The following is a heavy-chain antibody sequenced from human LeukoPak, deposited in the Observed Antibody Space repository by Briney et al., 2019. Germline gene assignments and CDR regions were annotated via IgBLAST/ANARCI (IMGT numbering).Heavy chain of an antibody. CDR1: GDTFSSNRAA. Sequence: SQTLSLTCDISGDTFSSNRAAWNWMRQSPSRGLEWPVRTYYRSQWYNDYAVFVKSRITINPDTSKSQFSLQLTSVTPEDTAIYYCARSFPTSNHAFDIWGQGTRVTVSA. V-gene: IGHV6-1*01. CDR3: ARSFPTSNHAFDI. J-gene: IGHJ3*02. CDR2: TYYRSQWYN.